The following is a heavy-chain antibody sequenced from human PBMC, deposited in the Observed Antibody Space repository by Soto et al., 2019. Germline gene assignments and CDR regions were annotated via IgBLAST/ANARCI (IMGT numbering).Heavy chain of an antibody. J-gene: IGHJ4*02. V-gene: IGHV3-7*03. CDR2: MNQDGSEK. D-gene: IGHD7-27*01. CDR3: ARDNRGTFDY. Sequence: GGSLRLSCVGSGFTFSNNAMTWVRQAPGKGLEWVANMNQDGSEKYYEDAVKGRFTISRDNAMNSLSLQMNSLSAEDTAVYVCARDNRGTFDYWGQGALVTVSS. CDR1: GFTFSNNA.